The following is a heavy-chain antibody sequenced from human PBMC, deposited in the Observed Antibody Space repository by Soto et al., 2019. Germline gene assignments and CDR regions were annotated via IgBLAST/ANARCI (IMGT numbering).Heavy chain of an antibody. J-gene: IGHJ4*02. CDR2: ISGSAATT. Sequence: EVQLLESGGGLVQPGGSLRLSCAASGFTFSSYAMNWVRQAPGKGLEWVSAISGSAATTHFADSVKGRFIISRDNSKNTLYLQMNSLRAEDTAVYYCARDRSYYDSSGSYSPPYWGQGTLVTVSS. D-gene: IGHD3-22*01. V-gene: IGHV3-23*01. CDR1: GFTFSSYA. CDR3: ARDRSYYDSSGSYSPPY.